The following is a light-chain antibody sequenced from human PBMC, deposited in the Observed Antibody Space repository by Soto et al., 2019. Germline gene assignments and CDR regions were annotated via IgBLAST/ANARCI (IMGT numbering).Light chain of an antibody. CDR2: DAA. J-gene: IGKJ2*02. V-gene: IGKV1-33*01. CDR1: QDIKNY. Sequence: IEMTQSPSALSASAGDRVTITCQASQDIKNYVIWYQQKPGRAPKLLIYDAASLGTGVSSRFSGSGSGTHFPLTISSLQPEDVATYYCQQFDSVPCTFGQGTKLEIK. CDR3: QQFDSVPCT.